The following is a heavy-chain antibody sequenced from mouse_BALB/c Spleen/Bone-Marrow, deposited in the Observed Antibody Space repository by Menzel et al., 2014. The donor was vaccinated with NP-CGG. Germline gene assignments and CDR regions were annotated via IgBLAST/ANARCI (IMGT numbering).Heavy chain of an antibody. D-gene: IGHD2-1*01. V-gene: IGHV1-20*02. CDR3: ARGGNYQAWFAY. CDR1: GYSFTGYF. CDR2: INPYNGDT. Sequence: EVMLVESGPELVKPGASVKISCKASGYSFTGYFMNWVMRSHGKSLEWIGRINPYNGDTFYNQKFKGKATLTVDKSSSTAHMELRSLASEGSAVYYCARGGNYQAWFAYWGQGTLVTVSA. J-gene: IGHJ3*01.